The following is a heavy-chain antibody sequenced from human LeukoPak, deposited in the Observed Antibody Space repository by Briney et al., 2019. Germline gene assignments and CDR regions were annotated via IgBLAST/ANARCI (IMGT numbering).Heavy chain of an antibody. CDR2: TQYDGSDR. CDR3: AKDRDPIVPAALNY. V-gene: IGHV3-30*02. J-gene: IGHJ4*02. Sequence: PGGSLRLSCAASRFTFSNYGMHWVRQAPGKGLEWVAFTQYDGSDRYYADSVKGRFTISRDNSKNTLYLQMHSLKAEDTALYYCAKDRDPIVPAALNYWGQGTLVTVSS. D-gene: IGHD2-2*01. CDR1: RFTFSNYG.